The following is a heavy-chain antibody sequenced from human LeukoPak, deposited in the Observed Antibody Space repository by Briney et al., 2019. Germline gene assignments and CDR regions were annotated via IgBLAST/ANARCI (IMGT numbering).Heavy chain of an antibody. D-gene: IGHD6-13*01. CDR2: ISSSSRYI. CDR1: GFTFNSYS. CDR3: ARVAEAAAFDY. V-gene: IGHV3-21*01. Sequence: PGGSLRLSCAASGFTFNSYSMNWFRQAPGKGLEWVSSISSSSRYIYYADSMKGRFTISRDNAKNSLFLQMNSLRAEDTAVYYCARVAEAAAFDYWGQGTLVTVSS. J-gene: IGHJ4*02.